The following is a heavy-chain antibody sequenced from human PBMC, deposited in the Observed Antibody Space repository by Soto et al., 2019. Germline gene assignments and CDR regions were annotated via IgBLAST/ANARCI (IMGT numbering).Heavy chain of an antibody. Sequence: QVQLVQSGAEVKKPGSSVKVSCKASGGTFSSYTISWVRQAPGQGLEWMGRIIPILGIANYAQKFQGRVTITADKSTSTAYMELSSLRSEDTAVYYCARDPLYSSSWLINWGQGTLVTVSS. CDR2: IIPILGIA. CDR1: GGTFSSYT. V-gene: IGHV1-69*08. J-gene: IGHJ4*02. D-gene: IGHD6-13*01. CDR3: ARDPLYSSSWLIN.